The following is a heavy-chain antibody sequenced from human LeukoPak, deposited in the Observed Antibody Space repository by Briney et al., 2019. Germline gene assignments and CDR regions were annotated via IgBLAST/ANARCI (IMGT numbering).Heavy chain of an antibody. D-gene: IGHD1-14*01. CDR2: INPNSGGT. Sequence: ASVKVSCKTSGYTFIDFYIHWVRQAPGQGLEWMGWINPNSGGTIYAQQFQGRVTMTRDTSITTAYMEMDRLTSDETAVYFCARGGMSANPNPYYFDYWGLGTLVTVSS. CDR1: GYTFIDFY. CDR3: ARGGMSANPNPYYFDY. J-gene: IGHJ4*02. V-gene: IGHV1-2*02.